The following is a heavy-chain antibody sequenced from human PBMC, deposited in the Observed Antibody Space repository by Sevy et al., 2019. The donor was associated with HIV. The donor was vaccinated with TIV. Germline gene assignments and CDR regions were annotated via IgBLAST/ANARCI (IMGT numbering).Heavy chain of an antibody. Sequence: GGSLRLSCAASGFTFSSYGMHWVRQAPGKGLEWVAVISYDGSNKYYADSVKGRFTISRDNSKSTLYLQMNSLRAEDTAVYYCAKGGVLWFGNEDYWGQGTLVTVSS. CDR1: GFTFSSYG. D-gene: IGHD3-10*01. CDR2: ISYDGSNK. J-gene: IGHJ4*02. V-gene: IGHV3-30*18. CDR3: AKGGVLWFGNEDY.